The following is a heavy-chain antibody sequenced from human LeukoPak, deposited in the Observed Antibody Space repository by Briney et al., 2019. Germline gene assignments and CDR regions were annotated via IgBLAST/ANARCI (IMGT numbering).Heavy chain of an antibody. V-gene: IGHV4-59*01. Sequence: SEILSPTCTVSGGSISSYYWSWIRQPPGKGLEWIGYIYYSGSTNYNPSLKSRVTISVDTSKNQFSLKLSSVTAADTAVYYCARDGRRAGWFDPWGQGTLVTVSS. CDR3: ARDGRRAGWFDP. D-gene: IGHD1-14*01. CDR1: GGSISSYY. J-gene: IGHJ5*02. CDR2: IYYSGST.